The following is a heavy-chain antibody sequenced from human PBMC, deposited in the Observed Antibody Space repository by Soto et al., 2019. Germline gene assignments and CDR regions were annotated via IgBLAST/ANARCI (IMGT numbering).Heavy chain of an antibody. J-gene: IGHJ5*02. D-gene: IGHD4-17*01. Sequence: SVKVSCKASGFTFSRSGIHWVRQARGQRLEWIGWIVVGSGNTNYAQKFQERVTITRDVSTNTAYMELPSRTPEDAPVYFCAADFATPDLHTVSAPGGQGTLVPVSS. CDR1: GFTFSRSG. V-gene: IGHV1-58*02. CDR2: IVVGSGNT. CDR3: AADFATPDLHTVSAP.